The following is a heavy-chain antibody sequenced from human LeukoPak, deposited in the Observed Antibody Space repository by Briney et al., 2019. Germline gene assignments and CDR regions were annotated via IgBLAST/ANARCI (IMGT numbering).Heavy chain of an antibody. Sequence: PSETLSLTCTVSGGSISSSSHCWGWVRQPPGKGLEWIGSLWSSGSTFSNPSLRGRVTISVDTSKNQFSLKLTSVTAADTALYYCVRRYCTGGICYFFDSWGQGTLVTVSS. CDR2: LWSSGST. D-gene: IGHD2-8*02. CDR3: VRRYCTGGICYFFDS. J-gene: IGHJ4*02. V-gene: IGHV4-39*01. CDR1: GGSISSSSHC.